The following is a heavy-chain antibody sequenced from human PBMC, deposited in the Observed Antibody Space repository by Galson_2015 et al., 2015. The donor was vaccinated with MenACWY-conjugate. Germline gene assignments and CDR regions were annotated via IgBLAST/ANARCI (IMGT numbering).Heavy chain of an antibody. Sequence: SLRLSCATSGFTFSFHWMSWVRQAPGKGLEWVANIKQDGTEKYYLDSVKGRFIIYRDNTKNSPYLQMNSLRGDDTAVYYCARNLAGQSGGYRWFVSWGQGTLVTVSS. CDR3: ARNLAGQSGGYRWFVS. CDR2: IKQDGTEK. J-gene: IGHJ5*01. CDR1: GFTFSFHW. D-gene: IGHD3-22*01. V-gene: IGHV3-7*03.